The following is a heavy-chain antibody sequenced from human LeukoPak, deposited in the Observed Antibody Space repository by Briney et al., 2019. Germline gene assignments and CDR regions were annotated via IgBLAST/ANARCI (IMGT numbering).Heavy chain of an antibody. CDR3: ARDESGPAY. Sequence: GGSLRLSCAASGFTFSNYWMTWVRQAPGKGLEWVANIKEDGSEKYYVDSVKGRFTISRDNAKSSLYLQTNSLRAEDTALYYCARDESGPAYWGQGTLVTVSS. V-gene: IGHV3-7*01. J-gene: IGHJ4*02. CDR2: IKEDGSEK. D-gene: IGHD3-3*01. CDR1: GFTFSNYW.